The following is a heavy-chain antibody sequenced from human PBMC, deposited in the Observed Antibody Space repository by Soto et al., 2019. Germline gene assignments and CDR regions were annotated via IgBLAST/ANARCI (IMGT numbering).Heavy chain of an antibody. CDR2: IYYSGST. D-gene: IGHD1-26*01. V-gene: IGHV4-30-4*01. Sequence: SETLSLTCTVSGGSISSGDYYWSWIRQPPGKGLEWIGYIYYSGSTYYNPSLKSRVTISVDTSKNQFSLKLSSVTAADTAVYYCERDVVGESIDYCGQGPLVTVYS. CDR1: GGSISSGDYY. CDR3: ERDVVGESIDY. J-gene: IGHJ4*02.